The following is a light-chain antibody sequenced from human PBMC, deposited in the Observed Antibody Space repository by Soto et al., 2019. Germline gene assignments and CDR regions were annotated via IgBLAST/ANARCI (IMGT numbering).Light chain of an antibody. CDR3: QQYNNWPPWT. CDR2: DAS. J-gene: IGKJ1*01. Sequence: EIVMTQSPATLSVSPGERATLSCRASQSVSSNLAWYQQKPGQAPRLLIYDASTRATGIPARFSGSGSGTEFTLPISSMQSEDFVVYYCQQYNNWPPWTFGRGTKVEIK. V-gene: IGKV3-15*01. CDR1: QSVSSN.